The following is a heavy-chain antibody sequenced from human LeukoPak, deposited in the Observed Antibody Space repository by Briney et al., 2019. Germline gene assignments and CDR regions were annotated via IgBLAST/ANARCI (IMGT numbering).Heavy chain of an antibody. V-gene: IGHV1-8*02. CDR1: GYTFTSYG. CDR2: MNPNSGNT. J-gene: IGHJ4*02. D-gene: IGHD2-8*01. Sequence: ASVKVSCTASGYTFTSYGISWVRQAPGQGLEWMGWMNPNSGNTGYAQKLQGRVTMTRNTSISTAYMELSSLRSEDTAVYYCARSGGKRYCTNGVCYTQFDYWGQGTLVTVSS. CDR3: ARSGGKRYCTNGVCYTQFDY.